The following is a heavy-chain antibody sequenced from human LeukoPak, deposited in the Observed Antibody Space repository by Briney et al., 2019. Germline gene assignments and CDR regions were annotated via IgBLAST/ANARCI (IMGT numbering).Heavy chain of an antibody. CDR1: GYTFTSYA. J-gene: IGHJ5*02. CDR3: ARVGCSSTSCYLLWSWFDP. V-gene: IGHV7-4-1*02. CDR2: INTNTGNP. D-gene: IGHD2-2*01. Sequence: GASVKVSCKASGYTFTSYAMNWVRQAPGQGLEWMGWINTNTGNPTYAQGFTGRFVFSLDTSVSTAYLRISSLKAEDTAVYYCARVGCSSTSCYLLWSWFDPWGQGTLVTVSS.